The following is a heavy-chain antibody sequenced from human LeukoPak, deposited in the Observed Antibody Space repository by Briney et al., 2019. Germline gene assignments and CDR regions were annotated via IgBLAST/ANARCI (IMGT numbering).Heavy chain of an antibody. D-gene: IGHD2-2*01. CDR2: IYYSGST. Sequence: SKTLSLTRTVSGGSISSYYWSWIRQPPGKGLEWIGYIYYSGSTNYNPSLKSRVTISVDTSKNQFSLKLSSVTAADTAVYYCASMRYCSSTSCYASFDYWGQGTLVTVSS. CDR3: ASMRYCSSTSCYASFDY. J-gene: IGHJ4*02. CDR1: GGSISSYY. V-gene: IGHV4-59*08.